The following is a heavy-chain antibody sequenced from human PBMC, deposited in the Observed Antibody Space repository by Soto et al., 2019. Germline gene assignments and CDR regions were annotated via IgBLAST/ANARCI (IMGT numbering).Heavy chain of an antibody. CDR1: GFTFSSYA. CDR3: AKGHKRYSSSWYVYYFDY. V-gene: IGHV3-23*01. D-gene: IGHD6-13*01. J-gene: IGHJ4*02. CDR2: ISGSGGST. Sequence: AGGSLRLSCAASGFTFSSYAMSWVRQAPGKGLEWVSAISGSGGSTYYADSVKGRFTISRDNSKNTLYLQMNSLRAEDTAVYYCAKGHKRYSSSWYVYYFDYWGQGTLVTVSS.